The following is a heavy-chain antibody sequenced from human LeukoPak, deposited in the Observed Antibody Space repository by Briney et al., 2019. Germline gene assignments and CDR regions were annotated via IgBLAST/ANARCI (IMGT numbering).Heavy chain of an antibody. CDR2: IYYIGST. CDR1: GGSISSGSYY. D-gene: IGHD6-13*01. J-gene: IGHJ3*02. CDR3: ARRWTAAGTSDAFDI. Sequence: SQTLSLTCTVSGGSISSGSYYWSWIRQPPGKGLEWIGYIYYIGSTNYNPSLKSRVTISVDTSKNQFSLKLSSVTAADTAVYYCARRWTAAGTSDAFDIWGQGTMVTVSS. V-gene: IGHV4-61*01.